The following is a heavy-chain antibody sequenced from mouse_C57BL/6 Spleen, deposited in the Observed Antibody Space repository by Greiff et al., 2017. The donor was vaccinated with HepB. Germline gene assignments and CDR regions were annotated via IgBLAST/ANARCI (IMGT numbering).Heavy chain of an antibody. CDR3: ARGSAYGSSYGYFDV. D-gene: IGHD1-1*01. J-gene: IGHJ1*03. Sequence: QVQLQQPGAELVMPGASVKLSCKASGYTFTSYWMHWVKQRPGQGLEWIGEIDPSDSYTNYNQKFKGKSTLTVDKSSSTAYMQLSSLTSEDSAVYYCARGSAYGSSYGYFDVWGTGTTVTVSS. CDR1: GYTFTSYW. V-gene: IGHV1-69*01. CDR2: IDPSDSYT.